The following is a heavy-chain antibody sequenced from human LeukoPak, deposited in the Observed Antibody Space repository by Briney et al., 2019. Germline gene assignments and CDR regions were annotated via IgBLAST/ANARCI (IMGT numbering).Heavy chain of an antibody. Sequence: GGSLRLSCAVSGLTFSTYSMTWVRQGPRKGLEWVSRIYNSGAKIFYADSVKGRFAISRDNSKNMLYLQMNSLRVEDTAVYYCAKDVAPDSGWDLDYWGQGTLVTVSS. CDR1: GLTFSTYS. CDR2: IYNSGAKI. V-gene: IGHV3-23*01. J-gene: IGHJ4*02. CDR3: AKDVAPDSGWDLDY. D-gene: IGHD6-19*01.